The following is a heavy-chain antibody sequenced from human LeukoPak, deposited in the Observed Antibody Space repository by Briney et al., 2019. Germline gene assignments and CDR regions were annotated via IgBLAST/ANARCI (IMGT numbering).Heavy chain of an antibody. CDR1: GGTFSSYA. J-gene: IGHJ4*02. CDR2: IIPIFGTA. V-gene: IGHV1-69*06. CDR3: ARLGLAVAGKGDY. D-gene: IGHD6-19*01. Sequence: SVKVSCKASGGTFSSYAISWVRQAPGQGLEWMGGIIPIFGTANYAQKFQGRVTITADKSTSTAYMELSSLRSEDTAVYYCARLGLAVAGKGDYWGQGTLVTVSS.